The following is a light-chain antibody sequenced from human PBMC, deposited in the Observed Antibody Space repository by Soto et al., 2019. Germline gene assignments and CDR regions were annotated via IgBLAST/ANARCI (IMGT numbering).Light chain of an antibody. CDR3: QQYTGPPTT. J-gene: IGKJ5*01. CDR1: QSVSSSY. CDR2: GAS. V-gene: IGKV3-20*01. Sequence: EIVLTQSPVTLSLSPGERATLSCRASQSVSSSYLAWCQQRPGQAPRLLIYGASTRAAGIPDRFSGSGSGTDFTLTITRLEPEDSAVYFCQQYTGPPTTFGQGTRLEI.